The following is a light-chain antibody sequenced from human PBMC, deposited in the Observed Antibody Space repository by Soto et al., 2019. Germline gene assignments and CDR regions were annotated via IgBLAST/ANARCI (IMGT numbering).Light chain of an antibody. CDR3: SSYTSSSTRV. CDR1: SSDVGGYNY. J-gene: IGLJ3*02. V-gene: IGLV2-14*01. CDR2: EVS. Sequence: QSALTQPASVSGSPGQSITISCTGTSSDVGGYNYVSWYQQHPGKAPKLMIYEVSNRPPGVSNRFSGSKSGNTASLTISGLQAEDEAAYSCSSYTSSSTRVFGGGTKLTVL.